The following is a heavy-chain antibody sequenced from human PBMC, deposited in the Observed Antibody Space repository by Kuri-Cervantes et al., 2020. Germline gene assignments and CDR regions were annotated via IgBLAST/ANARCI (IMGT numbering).Heavy chain of an antibody. J-gene: IGHJ4*02. CDR2: ISYDGSNK. CDR1: GFTFSSYD. Sequence: GESLKISCAASGFTFSSYDMHWVRQAPGKGLEWVAVISYDGSNKYYADSVKGRFTISRDNSKNTLYLQMNSLRAEDTAVYYCAKRRSYSRIFDYWGQGTLVTVSS. CDR3: AKRRSYSRIFDY. D-gene: IGHD6-13*01. V-gene: IGHV3-30*18.